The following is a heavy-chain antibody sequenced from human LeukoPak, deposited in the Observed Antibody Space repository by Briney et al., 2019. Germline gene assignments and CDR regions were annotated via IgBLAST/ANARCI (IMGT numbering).Heavy chain of an antibody. D-gene: IGHD6-19*01. J-gene: IGHJ4*02. V-gene: IGHV3-7*01. Sequence: GGSLRLSCAASGFTFSSYWMSWVRQAPGKGLEWVANIKQDGSEKYYVDSVKGRFTISRDNAKNSLYLQMNSLRAEDTAVYYCAGEESTRYSSGWYGYWGQGTLVTVSS. CDR1: GFTFSSYW. CDR2: IKQDGSEK. CDR3: AGEESTRYSSGWYGY.